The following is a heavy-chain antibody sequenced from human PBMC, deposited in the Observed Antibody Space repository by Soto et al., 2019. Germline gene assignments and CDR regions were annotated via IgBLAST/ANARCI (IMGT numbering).Heavy chain of an antibody. CDR2: IIPIFGTA. CDR1: GGTFSSYA. J-gene: IGHJ3*02. CDR3: AHELAGGVDVFDI. D-gene: IGHD6-19*01. V-gene: IGHV1-69*13. Sequence: GASVKVSCKASGGTFSSYAISWVRQAHGQGLEWMGGIIPIFGTANYAQKLQGRVTITADESTSTAYMELSSLRSEDTAVYYCAHELAGGVDVFDIWGKGTMVTVSS.